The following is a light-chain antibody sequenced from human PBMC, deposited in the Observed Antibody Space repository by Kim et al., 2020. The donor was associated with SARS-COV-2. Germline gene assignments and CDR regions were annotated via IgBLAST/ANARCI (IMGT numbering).Light chain of an antibody. CDR1: ESISRW. J-gene: IGKJ1*01. CDR3: QEHYSYSPA. Sequence: ASIGETVTITCRASESISRWLAWYQQKPGKAPKLLIQKASILQSEVPSRFSGRGSATEFTLTISSLQPDDFATYFCQEHYSYSPAFGQGTKVDIK. CDR2: KAS. V-gene: IGKV1-5*03.